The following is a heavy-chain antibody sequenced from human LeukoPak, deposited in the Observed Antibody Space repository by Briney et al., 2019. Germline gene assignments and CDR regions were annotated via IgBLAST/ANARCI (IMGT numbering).Heavy chain of an antibody. Sequence: PSETLSLTCTVSGGSISSYYWSWIRQPAGKGLEWIGRIYTSGGTNYNPSLKSRVTMSVDTSKNQFSLKLSSVTAADTAVYYCARDWQWLRPNGWFDPWGQGTLVTVSS. D-gene: IGHD6-19*01. CDR1: GGSISSYY. V-gene: IGHV4-4*07. CDR2: IYTSGGT. CDR3: ARDWQWLRPNGWFDP. J-gene: IGHJ5*02.